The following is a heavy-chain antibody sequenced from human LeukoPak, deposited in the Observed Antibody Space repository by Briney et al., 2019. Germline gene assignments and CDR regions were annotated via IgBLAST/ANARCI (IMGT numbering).Heavy chain of an antibody. Sequence: GGSLRLSCAASGFTFSSYAMHWVRQAPGKGLEWVAVISYDGSNKYYADSVKGRFTISRDNSKNTLYLQMNSLRAEDTAVYYCARVEGRHIVVVTAPFDYWGRGTLVTVSS. J-gene: IGHJ4*02. CDR1: GFTFSSYA. CDR3: ARVEGRHIVVVTAPFDY. V-gene: IGHV3-30-3*01. D-gene: IGHD2-21*02. CDR2: ISYDGSNK.